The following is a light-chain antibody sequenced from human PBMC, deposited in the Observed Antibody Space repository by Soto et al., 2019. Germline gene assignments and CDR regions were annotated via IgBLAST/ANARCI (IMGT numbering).Light chain of an antibody. CDR3: QQTYITPYT. Sequence: DMQMTQSPSSLSASVGDRVTITFRASQSMSNYLNWYQQKPGKAPTLLIYDASSLESGVPSRFRGSGSGTDFILTISSLQPEDFATYYCQQTYITPYTFGQGTQLAIK. J-gene: IGKJ2*01. V-gene: IGKV1-39*01. CDR2: DAS. CDR1: QSMSNY.